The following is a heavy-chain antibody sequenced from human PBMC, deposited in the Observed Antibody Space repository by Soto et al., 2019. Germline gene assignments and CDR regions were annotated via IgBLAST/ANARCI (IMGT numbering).Heavy chain of an antibody. D-gene: IGHD3-10*01. CDR3: AREGSLGLDV. Sequence: GGSLRLSCSGSGFIFSSFWMHWVRQGPGKGLEWVSRINGDGASLAYAESVKGRFSISRDNVKNTLHLQMNSLGVDDTAVYFCAREGSLGLDVWGRGTTVTVSS. CDR2: INGDGASL. V-gene: IGHV3-74*03. CDR1: GFIFSSFW. J-gene: IGHJ6*02.